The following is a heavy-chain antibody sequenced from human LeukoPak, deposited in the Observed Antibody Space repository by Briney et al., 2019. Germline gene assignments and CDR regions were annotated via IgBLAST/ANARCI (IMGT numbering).Heavy chain of an antibody. V-gene: IGHV4-39*01. J-gene: IGHJ4*02. Sequence: SETLSLTCTVSGSSISSSSYYWGWIRQPPGKGLEWIGSIYYSGSTYNPSLKSRVTISVDTSKKQFSLNLSSVTTADTAVYYCARHVLRRGPWFFEYWGQGTLVTVSS. CDR2: IYYSGST. CDR3: ARHVLRRGPWFFEY. D-gene: IGHD4-17*01. CDR1: GSSISSSSYY.